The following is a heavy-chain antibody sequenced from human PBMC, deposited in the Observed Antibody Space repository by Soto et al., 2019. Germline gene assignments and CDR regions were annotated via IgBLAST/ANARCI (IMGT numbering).Heavy chain of an antibody. CDR1: GGSISSYY. CDR2: IYYSGST. CDR3: ALGSYYIHRISYFQH. Sequence: QVQLQESGPGLVKPSETLSLTCTVSGGSISSYYWSWIRQPPGKGLEWIGYIYYSGSTNYNPSLKSRVTISVDTSKNQFSLKLSSVTAADTAVYYCALGSYYIHRISYFQHWGQGTLVTVSS. V-gene: IGHV4-59*01. D-gene: IGHD1-26*01. J-gene: IGHJ1*01.